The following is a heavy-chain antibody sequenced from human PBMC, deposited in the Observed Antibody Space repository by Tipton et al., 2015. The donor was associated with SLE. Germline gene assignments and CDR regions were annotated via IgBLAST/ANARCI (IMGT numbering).Heavy chain of an antibody. V-gene: IGHV4-30-2*01. J-gene: IGHJ4*02. D-gene: IGHD3-22*01. CDR3: ARGPYYYDSSGYFDY. CDR2: IYHSGSS. CDR1: GGSISSDGYS. Sequence: LSLTCAVSGGSISSDGYSWSWIRQPPGKGLEWIGYIYHSGSSYYNPSLKSRVTISVDRSKNQFSLKLTSVTAADTALYYCARGPYYYDSSGYFDYWGQGTLVTVSS.